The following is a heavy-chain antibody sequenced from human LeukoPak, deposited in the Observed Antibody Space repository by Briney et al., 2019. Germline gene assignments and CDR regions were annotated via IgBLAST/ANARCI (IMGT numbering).Heavy chain of an antibody. CDR1: GYTFTVYN. V-gene: IGHV1-2*02. CDR2: INPNSGGT. J-gene: IGHJ4*02. Sequence: ASVKVSCKASGYTFTVYNMHWVRQAPGQGLEWMRWINPNSGGTNYAQKFQGRVTMTRDTSISTAYMELRRLRPDDTGVYYCGRVIEEDDYDSSGYQYWGQGTLVTVSS. CDR3: GRVIEEDDYDSSGYQY. D-gene: IGHD3-22*01.